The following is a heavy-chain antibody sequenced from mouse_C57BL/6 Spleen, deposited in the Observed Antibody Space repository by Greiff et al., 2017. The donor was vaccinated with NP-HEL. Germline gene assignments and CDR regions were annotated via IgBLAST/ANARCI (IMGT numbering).Heavy chain of an antibody. Sequence: VQLQQPGAELVRPGSSVKLSCKASGYTFTSYWMDWVKQRPGQGLEWIGNIYPSDSETHYNQKFKDKATLTVDKSSSTAYMQLSSLTSEDSAVYYCARRKYGYDGYFDVWGTGTTVTVSS. J-gene: IGHJ1*03. V-gene: IGHV1-61*01. D-gene: IGHD2-2*01. CDR3: ARRKYGYDGYFDV. CDR1: GYTFTSYW. CDR2: IYPSDSET.